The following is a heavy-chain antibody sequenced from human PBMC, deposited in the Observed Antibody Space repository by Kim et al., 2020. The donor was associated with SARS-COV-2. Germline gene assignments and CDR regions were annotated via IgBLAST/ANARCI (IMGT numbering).Heavy chain of an antibody. V-gene: IGHV6-1*01. Sequence: SQTLSLTCAISGDSVSSNSAAWNWIRQSPSRGLEWLGRTYYRSKWYNDYAVSVKRRITINPDTSKNQFSLQLNSVTPEDTAVYYCARGRLNYYDSSGYFNGYFDLWGRGTLVTVSS. J-gene: IGHJ2*01. CDR1: GDSVSSNSAA. CDR3: ARGRLNYYDSSGYFNGYFDL. D-gene: IGHD3-22*01. CDR2: TYYRSKWYN.